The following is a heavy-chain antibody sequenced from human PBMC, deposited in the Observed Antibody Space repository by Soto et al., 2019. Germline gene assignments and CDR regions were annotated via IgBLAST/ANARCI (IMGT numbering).Heavy chain of an antibody. J-gene: IGHJ4*02. CDR3: ARDLRDGYNRIGNDY. V-gene: IGHV3-21*01. CDR1: GFTFSSYS. Sequence: GGSMRLSCAASGFTFSSYSMSWVRQAPGKGLEWVSSISSSSSYIYYADSVKGRFTISRDNAKNSLYLQMNSLRAEDTAVYYCARDLRDGYNRIGNDYWGQGTLVTVSS. D-gene: IGHD5-12*01. CDR2: ISSSSSYI.